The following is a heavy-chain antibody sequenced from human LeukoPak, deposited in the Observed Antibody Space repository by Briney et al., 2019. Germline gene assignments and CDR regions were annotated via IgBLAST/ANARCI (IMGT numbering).Heavy chain of an antibody. J-gene: IGHJ4*02. CDR2: VSSTGIYT. CDR1: GFTFSDHQ. CDR3: ASPRTGG. V-gene: IGHV3-11*03. D-gene: IGHD1-14*01. Sequence: GGSLRLSCAASGFTFSDHQMSWIRQAPGKGLEWISSVSSTGIYTNYADSVRGRFTISRDNAKNSLYLQMNSLRAEDTAVYYGASPRTGGGGQGTLVTVSS.